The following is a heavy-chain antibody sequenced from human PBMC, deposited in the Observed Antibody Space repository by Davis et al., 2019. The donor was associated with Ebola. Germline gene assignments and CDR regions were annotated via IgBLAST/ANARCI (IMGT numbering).Heavy chain of an antibody. V-gene: IGHV3-33*01. CDR1: GFAFSSYG. CDR3: ARRRVGATTSAFDI. Sequence: GGSLRLSCAASGFAFSSYGMHWVRQAPGKGLEWVAVIWYDGSNKYYADSVKGRFTISRDNSKNTLYLQMNSLRAEDTAVYYCARRRVGATTSAFDIWGQGTMVTVSS. D-gene: IGHD1-26*01. CDR2: IWYDGSNK. J-gene: IGHJ3*02.